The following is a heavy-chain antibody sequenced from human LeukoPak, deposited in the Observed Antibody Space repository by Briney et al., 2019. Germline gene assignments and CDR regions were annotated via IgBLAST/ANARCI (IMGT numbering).Heavy chain of an antibody. CDR1: GGSISSGSYY. CDR3: ARESSGGLERDRLKAFDI. CDR2: IYTSGST. Sequence: SQTLSLTCTVSGGSISSGSYYWSWIRQPAGKGLEWIGRIYTSGSTNYNPSLKSRVTISVDTSKNQFSLKLSSVTAADTAVYYCARESSGGLERDRLKAFDIWGQGTMVTVSS. D-gene: IGHD1-1*01. J-gene: IGHJ3*02. V-gene: IGHV4-61*02.